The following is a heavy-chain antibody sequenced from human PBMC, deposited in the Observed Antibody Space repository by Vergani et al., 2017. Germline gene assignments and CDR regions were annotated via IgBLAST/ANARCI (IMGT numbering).Heavy chain of an antibody. CDR2: IYYDGSKK. CDR1: GFTFSTYA. J-gene: IGHJ6*03. Sequence: QVQLVESGGGVVQPGRSLRLSCTSSGFTFSTYAMHWVRQAPGKGLEWLAIIYYDGSKKYYADSVKGRFTISRDNSRNTLDLLMSSLRAEDTAIYYCVREGSYCGSTTCRNPSYVYYYHMDVWGEGTTVTVS. CDR3: VREGSYCGSTTCRNPSYVYYYHMDV. V-gene: IGHV3-33*01. D-gene: IGHD2-21*01.